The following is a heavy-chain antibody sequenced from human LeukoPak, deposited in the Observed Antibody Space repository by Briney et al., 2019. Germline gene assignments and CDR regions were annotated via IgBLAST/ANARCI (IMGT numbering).Heavy chain of an antibody. CDR1: GGSFSGYY. Sequence: SETLSLTCAVYGGSFSGYYWSWIRQPPGKGLEWIGEINHSGSTNYNPSLKSRVTISVDTSKNQFSLKLSSVTAADTAVYYCASQLSSGWYRSKGAFDIWGQGTMVTVSS. CDR2: INHSGST. CDR3: ASQLSSGWYRSKGAFDI. D-gene: IGHD6-19*01. J-gene: IGHJ3*02. V-gene: IGHV4-34*01.